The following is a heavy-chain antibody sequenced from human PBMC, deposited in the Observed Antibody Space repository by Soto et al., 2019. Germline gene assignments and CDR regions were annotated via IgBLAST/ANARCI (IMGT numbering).Heavy chain of an antibody. CDR3: ARVAY. CDR1: VVNIGRVS. CDR2: ISSGSSDT. V-gene: IGHV3-21*01. J-gene: IGHJ4*02. Sequence: GESMKICYEAAVVNIGRVSMNWVRQVPGKGLEWVASISSGSSDTWYADSVKGRFIISRDNAQNSLFLQMNTLTPEDTAMYYCARVAYWGTGTQVPVSS.